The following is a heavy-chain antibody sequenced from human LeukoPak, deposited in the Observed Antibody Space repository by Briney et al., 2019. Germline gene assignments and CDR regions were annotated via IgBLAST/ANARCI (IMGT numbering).Heavy chain of an antibody. J-gene: IGHJ4*02. CDR2: IYYSGTT. CDR1: GGSISSYY. Sequence: RASETLSLTCTVSGGSISSYYWTWIRQPPGKGLEWIGYIYYSGTTYYNPSLKSRVTISLDTSKNKFSLNLTSVNVADTAVYYCARAGGYSGYASHWGQGTLVTVSS. V-gene: IGHV4-59*01. CDR3: ARAGGYSGYASH. D-gene: IGHD5-12*01.